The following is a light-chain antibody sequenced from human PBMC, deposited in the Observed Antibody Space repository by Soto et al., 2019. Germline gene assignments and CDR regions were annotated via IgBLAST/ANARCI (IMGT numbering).Light chain of an antibody. CDR2: GAS. CDR1: ESVSSSY. V-gene: IGKV3-20*01. Sequence: EIVLTQSPGTLSLSPGERATLSCRASESVSSSYLAWYQQKPGQAPRLLIFGASSRATGTPDRFSGSGSGTDFTLTISRLEPEDFAVYYCQQVKTYPRTFGGGTKVEIK. J-gene: IGKJ4*01. CDR3: QQVKTYPRT.